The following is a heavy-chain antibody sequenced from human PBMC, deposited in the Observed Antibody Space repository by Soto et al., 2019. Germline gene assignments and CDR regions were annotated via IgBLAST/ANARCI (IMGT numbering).Heavy chain of an antibody. CDR1: GGSVSSGSYY. CDR3: ARGEILYDGSGYQPFYFDY. V-gene: IGHV4-61*01. CDR2: IYRSGTT. D-gene: IGHD3-22*01. Sequence: SETLSLTCTVSGGSVSSGSYYWSWIRQPPGKGLEWIGYIYRSGTTNYNPSLKSRVTISVDTSKSQFSLKLTSVTAADTAVYYCARGEILYDGSGYQPFYFDYWGQGTLVTVSS. J-gene: IGHJ4*02.